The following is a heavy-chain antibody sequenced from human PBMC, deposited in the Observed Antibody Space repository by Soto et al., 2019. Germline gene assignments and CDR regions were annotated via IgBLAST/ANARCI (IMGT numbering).Heavy chain of an antibody. CDR1: GDSINNRSYY. D-gene: IGHD2-21*02. CDR3: ARRRTSLVTEAYVDS. J-gene: IGHJ4*02. CDR2: IYYSGST. V-gene: IGHV4-39*01. Sequence: SVTLSLTCTVTGDSINNRSYYWVWLRQPPGTRLERIGSIYYSGSTYNNPTLKSRVSISVDTSMNRFSLQLRSVTAADTALYYCARRRTSLVTEAYVDSWGQGALVADSP.